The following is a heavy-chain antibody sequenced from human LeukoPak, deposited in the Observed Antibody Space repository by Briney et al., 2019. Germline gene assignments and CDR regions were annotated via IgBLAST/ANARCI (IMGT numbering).Heavy chain of an antibody. D-gene: IGHD2-15*01. V-gene: IGHV3-11*01. J-gene: IGHJ6*02. CDR3: ARENVVVAGTEYYYGMDV. CDR1: GFTFSDYY. CDR2: ISSSGSTI. Sequence: PGGSLRLSCAASGFTFSDYYMSWIRQAPGKGLGWVSYISSSGSTIYYADSVKGRFTISRDNAKNSRYLQMNSLRAEDTAVYYCARENVVVAGTEYYYGMDVGGQGTTVTVSS.